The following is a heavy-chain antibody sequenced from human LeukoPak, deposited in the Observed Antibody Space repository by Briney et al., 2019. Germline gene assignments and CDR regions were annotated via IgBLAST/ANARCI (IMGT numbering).Heavy chain of an antibody. D-gene: IGHD3-10*01. CDR2: INPNSGGT. Sequence: ASVKVSCKASGYTFTGYYMHWARQAPGQGLEWMGWINPNSGGTNYAQKFQGRVTMTRDTSISTAYMELSRLRSDDTAVYYCARSLYYYGSGSYYGNYWGQGTLVTVSS. V-gene: IGHV1-2*02. CDR1: GYTFTGYY. J-gene: IGHJ4*02. CDR3: ARSLYYYGSGSYYGNY.